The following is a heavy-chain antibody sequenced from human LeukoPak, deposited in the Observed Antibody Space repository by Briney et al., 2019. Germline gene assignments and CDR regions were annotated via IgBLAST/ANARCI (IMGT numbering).Heavy chain of an antibody. J-gene: IGHJ3*02. CDR3: TRRYNYDSSGYYYVRDAFDI. D-gene: IGHD3-22*01. CDR2: IYSGGNT. CDR1: GFTVSTNY. V-gene: IGHV3-53*01. Sequence: PGGSLRLSCAASGFTVSTNYMSWVRQAPGKGLEWVSIIYSGGNTYYADSVKGRFTISRDNSKNTLYLQMNSLKTEDTAVYYCTRRYNYDSSGYYYVRDAFDIWGQGTMVTVSS.